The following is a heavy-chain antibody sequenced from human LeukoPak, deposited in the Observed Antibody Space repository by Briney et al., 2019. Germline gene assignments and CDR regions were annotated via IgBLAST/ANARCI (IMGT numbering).Heavy chain of an antibody. CDR2: ISSSSSTI. D-gene: IGHD2-21*01. J-gene: IGHJ5*02. V-gene: IGHV3-48*04. Sequence: LSGGSLRLSCAASGFTFSSYSMNWVRQAPGKGLEWVSYISSSSSTIYYADSVKGRFTISRDNANNSLYLQMNSLRAEDTAVYSCARVFSSLLDWFDLWGQGTLVTVSS. CDR1: GFTFSSYS. CDR3: ARVFSSLLDWFDL.